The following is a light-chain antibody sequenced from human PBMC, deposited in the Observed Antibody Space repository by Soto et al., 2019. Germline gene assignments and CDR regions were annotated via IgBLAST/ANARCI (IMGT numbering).Light chain of an antibody. Sequence: DIQMTQPPATLSSFVGDRVTITCRASQSISGWVAWHQQKPGKAPRLLIYTASSLESGVPSRFSGSGSGTEFTLTISSLQPDDFATYYCQQYNTYSPTFGQGTKVDIK. CDR3: QQYNTYSPT. J-gene: IGKJ1*01. CDR1: QSISGW. V-gene: IGKV1-5*03. CDR2: TAS.